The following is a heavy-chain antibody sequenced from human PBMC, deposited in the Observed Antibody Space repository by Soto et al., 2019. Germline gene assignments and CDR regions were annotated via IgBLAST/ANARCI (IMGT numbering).Heavy chain of an antibody. CDR2: MNPNSGNT. CDR1: GYTFTSYD. J-gene: IGHJ4*02. Sequence: QVQLVQSGAEVKKPGASVKVSCKASGYTFTSYDINWVRQATGQGLEWMGWMNPNSGNTGYAQKFQGRVTITADESTSTAYMELSSLRSEDTAVYYCARDSLRGWLQQPDYWGQGTLVTVSS. D-gene: IGHD5-12*01. CDR3: ARDSLRGWLQQPDY. V-gene: IGHV1-8*01.